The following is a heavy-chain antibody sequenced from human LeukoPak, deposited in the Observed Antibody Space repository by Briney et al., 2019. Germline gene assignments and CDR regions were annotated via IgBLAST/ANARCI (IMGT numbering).Heavy chain of an antibody. CDR1: GFIFTNYF. Sequence: GSLRLSCAASGFIFTNYFMSWIRQPPGKGLEWIGSIHYGGSTYYNPSLKSRVTISIDTSKNQFSLKLSSVTATDTAVYYCARHSTGGLDYWGQGTLVTVSS. J-gene: IGHJ4*02. CDR2: IHYGGST. V-gene: IGHV4-39*01. D-gene: IGHD7-27*01. CDR3: ARHSTGGLDY.